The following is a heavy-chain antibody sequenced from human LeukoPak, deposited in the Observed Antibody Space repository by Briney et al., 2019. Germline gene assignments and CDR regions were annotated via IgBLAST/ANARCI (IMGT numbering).Heavy chain of an antibody. V-gene: IGHV4-38-2*02. Sequence: SETLSLTCTVSGYSISTSYYWGWIRQPPGKGLEWIGSIYHSGNTYYNPSLKSRVTISVDTSKNQFSLKLSSVTAADTAVYYCARGRGRDGYNLGPNYFDYWGQGTLVTVSS. CDR1: GYSISTSYY. CDR2: IYHSGNT. D-gene: IGHD5-24*01. CDR3: ARGRGRDGYNLGPNYFDY. J-gene: IGHJ4*02.